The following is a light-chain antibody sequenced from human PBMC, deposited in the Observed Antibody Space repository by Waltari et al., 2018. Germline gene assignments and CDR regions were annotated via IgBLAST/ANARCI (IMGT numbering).Light chain of an antibody. CDR1: QSFLYHSNNKNY. V-gene: IGKV4-1*01. CDR3: QQYYSTPPT. Sequence: DIVMTQSQDSLAVALGERATINHKPAQSFLYHSNNKNYLTWYQQKPGQPPKLLIYWASTRESGVPDRFSSIGSGTDFTLTISSLQAEDVAVYYCQQYYSTPPTFGQGTKLEIK. J-gene: IGKJ2*01. CDR2: WAS.